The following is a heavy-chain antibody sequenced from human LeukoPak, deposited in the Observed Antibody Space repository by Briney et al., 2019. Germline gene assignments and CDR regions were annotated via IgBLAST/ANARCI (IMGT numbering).Heavy chain of an antibody. J-gene: IGHJ4*02. CDR1: GRTFTSYA. CDR3: ARDAETFVVVPAAPGY. CDR2: IIPIFGTA. Sequence: ASVKVSCKASGRTFTSYAISWVRQAPGQGLEWMGGIIPIFGTANYAQKFQGRVTITADESTSTAYMELSSLRSEDTAVYYCARDAETFVVVPAAPGYWGQGTLVTVSS. V-gene: IGHV1-69*13. D-gene: IGHD2-2*01.